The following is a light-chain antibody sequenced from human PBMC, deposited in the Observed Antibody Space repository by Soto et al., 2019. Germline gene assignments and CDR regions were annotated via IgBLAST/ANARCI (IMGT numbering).Light chain of an antibody. CDR1: QSIDRW. V-gene: IGKV1-5*01. Sequence: DIEMTQSPATLSSSVGDRVTITCRASQSIDRWLAWYQQKPGKAPKLLIYAASSLESGVPSRFSGSGSGTEFTLTINSLQPDDFATYYCQQFSSYSPFGQGTKVDIK. CDR3: QQFSSYSP. J-gene: IGKJ1*01. CDR2: AAS.